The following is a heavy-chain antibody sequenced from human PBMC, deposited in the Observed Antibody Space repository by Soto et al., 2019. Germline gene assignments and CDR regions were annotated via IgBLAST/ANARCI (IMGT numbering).Heavy chain of an antibody. V-gene: IGHV1-69*06. CDR1: GGAFTNYS. D-gene: IGHD1-20*01. Sequence: QVQLLQSGAEVKKPGSSVKVSCKVSGGAFTNYSLNWVRHAPGQGLEWLGGIIPLHDTSNYSLKFLGRGTVTADISXRXVXXHLSGLTSXXXXXXXXXXWSNWNPLXXXXXXXWG. J-gene: IGHJ1*01. CDR2: IIPLHDTS. CDR3: XXWSNWNPLXXXXXXX.